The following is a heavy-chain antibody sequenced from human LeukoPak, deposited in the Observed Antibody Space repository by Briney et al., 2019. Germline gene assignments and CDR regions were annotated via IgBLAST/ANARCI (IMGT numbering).Heavy chain of an antibody. CDR3: ARDYRGYSGYDHLAY. D-gene: IGHD5-12*01. Sequence: GGSLRLSCAASGFTFSSYAMLWVRQAPGKGLEWVAVISYDGSNKYYADSVKGRFTISRDNSKNTLYLQMNSLRAEDTAVYYCARDYRGYSGYDHLAYWGQGTLVTVSS. CDR2: ISYDGSNK. J-gene: IGHJ4*02. CDR1: GFTFSSYA. V-gene: IGHV3-30*04.